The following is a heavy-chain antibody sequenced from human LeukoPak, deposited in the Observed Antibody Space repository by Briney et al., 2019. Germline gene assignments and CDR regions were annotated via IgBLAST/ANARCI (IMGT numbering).Heavy chain of an antibody. D-gene: IGHD3-9*01. CDR1: GFDFSDYW. CDR2: IKEDGSEK. J-gene: IGHJ4*02. CDR3: ARDSTSEVLRYFDALQYFDS. Sequence: GGSVRLSCAASGFDFSDYWMSWVRQAPGGGLEWVANIKEDGSEKYYVDSVKGRFTISRDNAKNSMYLQMNRLRAEDTAVYYCARDSTSEVLRYFDALQYFDSWGQGTLVTVSS. V-gene: IGHV3-7*04.